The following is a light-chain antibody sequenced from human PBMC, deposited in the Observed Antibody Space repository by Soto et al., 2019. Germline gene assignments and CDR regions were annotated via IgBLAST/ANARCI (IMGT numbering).Light chain of an antibody. CDR2: EVS. CDR3: SSYAGSNNFGV. V-gene: IGLV2-8*01. Sequence: QSALTQPPSASGSPGQSVTISCTGTSSDVGGYNSVSWYQQHPGKAPKIIIYEVSKRPSGVPGRFSGSKSGNTASLTVSGLQAEDEADYFCSSYAGSNNFGVIGGGTKLTVL. CDR1: SSDVGGYNS. J-gene: IGLJ2*01.